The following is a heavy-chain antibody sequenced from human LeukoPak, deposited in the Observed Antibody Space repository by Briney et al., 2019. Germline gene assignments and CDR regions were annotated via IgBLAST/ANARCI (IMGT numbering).Heavy chain of an antibody. V-gene: IGHV4-38-2*01. CDR3: AIFDGMDV. CDR2: IFHSGSP. Sequence: SETLSLTCAVSGSSISTDYYWGWVRQPPGKGLEWIGSIFHSGSPFYNPSLKSRVTISVDTSKNHFSLKLSSVTAADTAVYYCAIFDGMDVWGQGTTVTVSS. CDR1: GSSISTDYY. J-gene: IGHJ6*02.